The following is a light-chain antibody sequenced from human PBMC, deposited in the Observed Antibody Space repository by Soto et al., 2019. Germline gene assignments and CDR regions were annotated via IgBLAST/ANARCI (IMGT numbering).Light chain of an antibody. V-gene: IGKV1-8*01. CDR2: AAS. Sequence: AIRMTQSPSSLSASTGDRVTIACRASQGVSTSLAWYQLKPGKAPKLLIYAASTLQSEVPSRFSGSGSGTDFTLTISCLQSEDFATYDCQQYYTLPQTFGQGTKVEIK. J-gene: IGKJ1*01. CDR3: QQYYTLPQT. CDR1: QGVSTS.